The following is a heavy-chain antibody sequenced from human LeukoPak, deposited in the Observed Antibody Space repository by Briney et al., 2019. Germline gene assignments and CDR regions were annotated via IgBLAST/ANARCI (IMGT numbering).Heavy chain of an antibody. Sequence: GGSLRLSCAASGFTFSAYAMSWVRQAAGKGLECVSHITTGGSSIFYADSVKGRFTISRDNAKNSLYLQMNSLRAEDSAVYYCARVRYDSGWYDYWGQGALVTVSS. CDR1: GFTFSAYA. CDR3: ARVRYDSGWYDY. J-gene: IGHJ4*02. CDR2: ITTGGSSI. D-gene: IGHD6-19*01. V-gene: IGHV3-48*04.